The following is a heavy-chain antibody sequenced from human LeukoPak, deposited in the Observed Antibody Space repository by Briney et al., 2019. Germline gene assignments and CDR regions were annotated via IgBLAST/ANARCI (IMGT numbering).Heavy chain of an antibody. CDR1: GFSASNNY. Sequence: GGSLRLSCAASGFSASNNYMSWVRQAPEKGLEWVSVIYSSGRTYYADSVKGRFTISRDNSKNTLYLQMNSLRAEDTAVYYCAKDVGVFPSGIIDYWGQGTLVTVSS. CDR3: AKDVGVFPSGIIDY. CDR2: IYSSGRT. V-gene: IGHV3-53*01. J-gene: IGHJ4*02. D-gene: IGHD6-25*01.